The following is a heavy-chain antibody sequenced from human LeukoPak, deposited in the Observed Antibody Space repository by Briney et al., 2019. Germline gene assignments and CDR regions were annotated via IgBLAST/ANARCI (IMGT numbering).Heavy chain of an antibody. CDR1: GGSISSYY. Sequence: SETLSLTCTVSGGSISSYYWSWIRQPPGKGLEWIGYIYYSGSTNYNPSLKSRVTISVDTSKNQFSLKLSSVTAADTTVYYCARVQGDYVHFDYWGQGTLVTVSS. V-gene: IGHV4-59*01. D-gene: IGHD4-17*01. CDR2: IYYSGST. J-gene: IGHJ4*02. CDR3: ARVQGDYVHFDY.